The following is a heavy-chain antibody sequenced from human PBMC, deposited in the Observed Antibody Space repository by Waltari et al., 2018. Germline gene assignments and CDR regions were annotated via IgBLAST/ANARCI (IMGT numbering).Heavy chain of an antibody. V-gene: IGHV3-74*03. CDR3: ARGGFNHYFDL. CDR2: VDNDGSGT. J-gene: IGHJ2*01. Sequence: EVQLVESGGGLVQPGGSLRLSCAASGFTFNAYWMHWVRQAPGKGPLWVSRVDNDGSGTPYADSVKGRFTISRDNAKNMVYLQMNSLRADDTAVYYCARGGFNHYFDLWGRGTLVTVSS. CDR1: GFTFNAYW.